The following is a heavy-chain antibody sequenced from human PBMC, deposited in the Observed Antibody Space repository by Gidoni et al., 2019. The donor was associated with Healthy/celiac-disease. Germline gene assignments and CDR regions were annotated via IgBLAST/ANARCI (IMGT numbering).Heavy chain of an antibody. D-gene: IGHD3-3*01. CDR2: ISGSGGST. CDR3: TKAGALFWTSSHFDY. Sequence: EVQLLESGGGLVQPGGSLRLSCAASGFTFSSSAMNWIRQDPGKGLEWVAAISGSGGSTYYADSVKGRFTISRDTSKNTLYLQMNSLRVEDTAVYYCTKAGALFWTSSHFDYWGPGTLVTVSS. J-gene: IGHJ4*02. V-gene: IGHV3-23*01. CDR1: GFTFSSSA.